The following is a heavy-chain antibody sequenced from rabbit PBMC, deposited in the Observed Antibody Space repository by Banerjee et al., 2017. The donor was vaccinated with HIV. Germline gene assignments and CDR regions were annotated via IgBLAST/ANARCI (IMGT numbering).Heavy chain of an antibody. D-gene: IGHD1-1*01. CDR2: INIVSGST. CDR1: GFSFSSSYH. CDR3: ARCGISSAYGGFNL. V-gene: IGHV1S40*01. J-gene: IGHJ4*01. Sequence: QSLEESGGGLVQPEGSLTLTCTASGFSFSSSYHMCWVRQAPGKGLEWIACINIVSGSTYYASWAKGRFTISKTSSTTVTLQMTSLTAADTATYFCARCGISSAYGGFNLWGPGTLVTVS.